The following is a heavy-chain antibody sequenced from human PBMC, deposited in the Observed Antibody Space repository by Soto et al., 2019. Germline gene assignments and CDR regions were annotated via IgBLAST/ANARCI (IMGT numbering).Heavy chain of an antibody. Sequence: ASVKVSCKASGYTFTAYYMHWVRQAPGQGLEWMGWINPNSGGTYHAQNFQGRVTMTRDTSTTTAYMELAGLRSDDTAVYYCARGGGRGYNELDPWGHGTLVTVSS. D-gene: IGHD5-12*01. CDR3: ARGGGRGYNELDP. CDR2: INPNSGGT. CDR1: GYTFTAYY. J-gene: IGHJ5*02. V-gene: IGHV1-2*02.